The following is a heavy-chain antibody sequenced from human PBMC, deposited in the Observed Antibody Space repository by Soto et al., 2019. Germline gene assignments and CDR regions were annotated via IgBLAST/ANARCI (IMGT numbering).Heavy chain of an antibody. CDR1: GFTFTRCS. V-gene: IGHV3-21*06. Sequence: GGSLRLSCAASGFTFTRCSMNWVRQAPGKGLEWVSSISSTTNYIYYGDSMKGRFTISRDNAKNSLYLEMNSLRAEGTAVYYCARESEDLTSNFDYWGQGTLVTVSS. CDR3: ARESEDLTSNFDY. CDR2: ISSTTNYI. J-gene: IGHJ4*02.